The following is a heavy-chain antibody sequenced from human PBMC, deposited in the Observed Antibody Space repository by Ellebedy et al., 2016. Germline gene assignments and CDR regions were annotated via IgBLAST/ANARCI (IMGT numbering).Heavy chain of an antibody. CDR3: ARRGVGEGFIDY. Sequence: LETLSLTCTVSGGSISSSSYYWGWIRQPPGKGLEWIGSIYYSGSTYYNPSLKSRVTISVDTSKNQFSLKLSSVTAADTAVYYCARRGVGEGFIDYWGQGTLVTVSS. CDR1: GGSISSSSYY. CDR2: IYYSGST. D-gene: IGHD3-16*01. J-gene: IGHJ4*02. V-gene: IGHV4-39*07.